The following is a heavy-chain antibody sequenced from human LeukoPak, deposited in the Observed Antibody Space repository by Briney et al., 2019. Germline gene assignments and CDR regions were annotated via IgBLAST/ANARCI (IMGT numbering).Heavy chain of an antibody. CDR3: AKDGRWLQLEYYFDY. D-gene: IGHD5-24*01. CDR2: IGWNSGSI. Sequence: GGSLRLSCAASGFTFDDYAMHWVRQAPGKGLEWVSTIGWNSGSIGYADSVKGRFTISRDNAKNSLYLQMNSLRAEDTAFYYCAKDGRWLQLEYYFDYWGQGTLVTVSS. CDR1: GFTFDDYA. J-gene: IGHJ4*02. V-gene: IGHV3-9*01.